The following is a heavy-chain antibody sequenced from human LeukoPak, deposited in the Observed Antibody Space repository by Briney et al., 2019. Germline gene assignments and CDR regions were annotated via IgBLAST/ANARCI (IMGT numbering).Heavy chain of an antibody. V-gene: IGHV3-48*03. CDR1: GFTFSSYE. CDR3: ARDAYGGTYAIWHAFDI. J-gene: IGHJ3*02. CDR2: ISRSGTTI. Sequence: GGSLRLSCAASGFTFSSYEMNWVRQAPGKGLEWLSYISRSGTTIYYADSVKGRFTISRDNAKNSLHLQMNSLRAEDTAVYFCARDAYGGTYAIWHAFDIWGQGTMVTVSS. D-gene: IGHD1-26*01.